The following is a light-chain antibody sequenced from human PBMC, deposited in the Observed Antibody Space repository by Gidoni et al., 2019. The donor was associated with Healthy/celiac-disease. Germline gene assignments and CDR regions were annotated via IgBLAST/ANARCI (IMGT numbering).Light chain of an antibody. Sequence: QSALTQPASVSGSPGQSITIPCTGTSSDVGGYNYVSWYQQHPGKAPKLMIYDVSNRPAGLSNRFSGSWSGNTASLTISARQAEDEADYYCSSYTSSSTRVFGGGTKLTVL. V-gene: IGLV2-14*01. CDR2: DVS. CDR3: SSYTSSSTRV. J-gene: IGLJ3*02. CDR1: SSDVGGYNY.